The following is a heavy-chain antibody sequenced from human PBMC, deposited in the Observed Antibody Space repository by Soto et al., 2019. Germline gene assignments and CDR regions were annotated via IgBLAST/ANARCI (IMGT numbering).Heavy chain of an antibody. Sequence: GASVKVSCKASGGTLSSHAISWVRQAPGQGLEWMGAIMPIFGTANHAQKFQGRVTITADEYTSTAYMELSSLRSEDTAVYYCASHVIGVVAPPLYGMDVWGQGTTVTVS. CDR1: GGTLSSHA. CDR2: IMPIFGTA. V-gene: IGHV1-69*13. J-gene: IGHJ6*02. CDR3: ASHVIGVVAPPLYGMDV. D-gene: IGHD3-16*01.